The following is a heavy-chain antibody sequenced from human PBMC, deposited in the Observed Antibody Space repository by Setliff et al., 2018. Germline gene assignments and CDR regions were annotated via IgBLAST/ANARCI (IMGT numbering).Heavy chain of an antibody. CDR1: GGPISSDY. V-gene: IGHV4-4*07. D-gene: IGHD1-7*01. CDR3: ARGNYAYWYFDL. CDR2: LSPSGNT. Sequence: SETLSLTCVVSGGPISSDYWGWIRQPAGKGLEWIGRLSPSGNTNYSPSLKSRVTMSLDTSKNYFSLKLKSVTAADTAIYFCARGNYAYWYFDLWGRGTLVTVSS. J-gene: IGHJ2*01.